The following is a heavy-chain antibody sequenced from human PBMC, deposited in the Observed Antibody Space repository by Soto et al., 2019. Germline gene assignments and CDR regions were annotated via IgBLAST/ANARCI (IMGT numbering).Heavy chain of an antibody. V-gene: IGHV1-3*01. CDR1: GFTFSDTL. CDR2: INPANGKT. CDR3: TRDMVSVGPRANDAVDV. Sequence: QVKLVQSGAELKKPGASVNISCQASGFTFSDTLINWVRQGPGQRLEWMGWINPANGKTRYSEPFQGRVTISRPPSASTAYVALSDLTSEDTAVCYCTRDMVSVGPRANDAVDVGGEGTMITVSS. J-gene: IGHJ3*01. D-gene: IGHD2-21*01.